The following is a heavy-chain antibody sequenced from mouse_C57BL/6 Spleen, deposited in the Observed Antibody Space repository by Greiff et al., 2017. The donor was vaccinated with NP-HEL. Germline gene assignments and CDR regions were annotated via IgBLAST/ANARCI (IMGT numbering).Heavy chain of an antibody. Sequence: VQLQQPGAELVKPGASVKMSCKASGYTFTSYWITWVKQRPGQGLEWIGDIYPGSGSTNYNEKFKSKATLTVDTSSSTAYMQLSSLTSEDSAVYYCARNGGVTTVWDAMDYWGQGTSVTVSS. J-gene: IGHJ4*01. CDR1: GYTFTSYW. CDR3: ARNGGVTTVWDAMDY. D-gene: IGHD2-5*01. CDR2: IYPGSGST. V-gene: IGHV1-55*01.